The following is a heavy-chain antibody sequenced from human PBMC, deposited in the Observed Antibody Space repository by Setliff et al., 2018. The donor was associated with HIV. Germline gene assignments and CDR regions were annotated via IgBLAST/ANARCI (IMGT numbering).Heavy chain of an antibody. CDR3: ARFANYYHTSGYGWFDP. CDR1: GFTFSNYG. V-gene: IGHV3-33*01. Sequence: PGGSLRLSCATSGFTFSNYGMHWVRQAPGKGLEWVALIWNDGRNKYYVDSVKGRFTISRDNSKNTLYLQMNSLRAEDTAVYYCARFANYYHTSGYGWFDPWGQGTLVTVSS. J-gene: IGHJ5*02. CDR2: IWNDGRNK. D-gene: IGHD3-22*01.